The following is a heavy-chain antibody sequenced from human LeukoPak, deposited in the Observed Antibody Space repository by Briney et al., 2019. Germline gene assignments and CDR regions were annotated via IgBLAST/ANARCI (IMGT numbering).Heavy chain of an antibody. CDR3: ARRGTVTVDV. D-gene: IGHD4-17*01. CDR2: SSSNGGST. V-gene: IGHV3-64*01. J-gene: IGHJ6*02. Sequence: GGTLRLTCAASGFTFSSYAMHWVRQAPGQGLEYVSASSSNGGSTYYANSVKGRFTISRDNSKNTLYLPMGSLRAEDMAVYYCARRGTVTVDVWGQGTTVTVSS. CDR1: GFTFSSYA.